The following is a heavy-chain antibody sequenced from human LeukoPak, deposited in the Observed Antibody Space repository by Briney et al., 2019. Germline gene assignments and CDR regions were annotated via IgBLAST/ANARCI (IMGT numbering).Heavy chain of an antibody. D-gene: IGHD2-21*02. Sequence: GGSLRLSCAASGFTFRNNGMHWVRQTPGKGLEWVAVVYYDGSNTHYVDSVKGRFTISRDNSKNMLYLQMNSLRGEDTAVYYCERTGGCGNVCYSFDLWGQGTLVTVSS. CDR2: VYYDGSNT. CDR3: ERTGGCGNVCYSFDL. CDR1: GFTFRNNG. J-gene: IGHJ4*02. V-gene: IGHV3-33*01.